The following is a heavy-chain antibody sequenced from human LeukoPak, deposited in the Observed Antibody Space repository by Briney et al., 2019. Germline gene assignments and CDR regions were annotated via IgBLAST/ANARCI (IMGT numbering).Heavy chain of an antibody. D-gene: IGHD3-16*01. CDR3: AKDTSYYYMDV. CDR1: GFTFSSYA. V-gene: IGHV3-23*01. J-gene: IGHJ6*03. Sequence: GGSLRLSCAPSGFTFSSYAMTWVRQAPGKGLEWVSTISGSGVSTYYADSVKGRCTISRDNSKNTLSLQMNSLRAEDTAVYYCAKDTSYYYMDVWGKGTTVTVSS. CDR2: ISGSGVST.